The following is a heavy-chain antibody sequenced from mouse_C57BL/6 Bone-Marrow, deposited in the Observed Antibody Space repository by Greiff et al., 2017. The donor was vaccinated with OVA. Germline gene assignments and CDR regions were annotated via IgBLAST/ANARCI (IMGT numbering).Heavy chain of an antibody. CDR1: GYTFTDYE. CDR3: TREGITTVGYAMDY. CDR2: IDPETGGT. D-gene: IGHD1-1*01. J-gene: IGHJ4*01. Sequence: VQLQQSGAELVRPGASVTLSCKASGYTFTDYEMHWVKQTPVHGLEWIGAIDPETGGTAYNQKFKGKAILTADKSSSTACMELRSLTSEDSAVYYCTREGITTVGYAMDYWGQGTSVTVSS. V-gene: IGHV1-15*01.